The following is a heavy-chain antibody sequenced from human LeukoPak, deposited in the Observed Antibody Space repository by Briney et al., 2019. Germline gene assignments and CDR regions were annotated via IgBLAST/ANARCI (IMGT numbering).Heavy chain of an antibody. Sequence: SVKVSCKASGGTFSSYAISRVRQAPGQGLEWMGRIIPIFGTANYAQKFQGRVTITTDESTSTAYMELSSLRSEDTAVYYCARDLYDFWSGLDYWGQGTLVTVSS. CDR1: GGTFSSYA. J-gene: IGHJ4*02. CDR2: IIPIFGTA. CDR3: ARDLYDFWSGLDY. D-gene: IGHD3-3*01. V-gene: IGHV1-69*05.